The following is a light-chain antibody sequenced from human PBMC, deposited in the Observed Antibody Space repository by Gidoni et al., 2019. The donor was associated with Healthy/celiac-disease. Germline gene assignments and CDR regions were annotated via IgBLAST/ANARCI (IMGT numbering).Light chain of an antibody. CDR2: DAS. V-gene: IGKV1-33*01. J-gene: IGKJ4*01. CDR3: QQYDNLLN. CDR1: QDISNY. Sequence: DIQMTQSPSSLSASVGDRVTITCQASQDISNYLNWYQQKPGKAPKLLIYDASNLETGVPSRFSGSGSGTDFTFTISSLQPEDIATYYCQQYDNLLNVXGGTKVEIK.